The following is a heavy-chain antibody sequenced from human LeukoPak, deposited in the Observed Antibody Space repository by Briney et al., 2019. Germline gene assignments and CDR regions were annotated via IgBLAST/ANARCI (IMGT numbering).Heavy chain of an antibody. J-gene: IGHJ4*02. CDR1: GFTFSSYS. CDR2: ISSSSSTI. CDR3: ARALVVRGYDY. D-gene: IGHD3-22*01. Sequence: GGSPRLSCAASGFTFSSYSMNWVRQAPGKGREGVSYISSSSSTIYYADSVKGRFTISRDNAKNSLYLQMNSLRAEDTAVYYCARALVVRGYDYWGQGTLVTVSS. V-gene: IGHV3-48*01.